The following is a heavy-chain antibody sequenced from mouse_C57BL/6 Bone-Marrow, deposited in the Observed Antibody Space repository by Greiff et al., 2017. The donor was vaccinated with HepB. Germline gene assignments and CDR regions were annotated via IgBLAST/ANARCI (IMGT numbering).Heavy chain of an antibody. D-gene: IGHD2-1*01. V-gene: IGHV5-16*01. J-gene: IGHJ4*01. CDR3: AVYGNYPYYAMDY. CDR2: INYDGSST. Sequence: DVHLVESEGGLVQPGSSMKLSCTASGFTFSDYYMAWVRQVPEKGLEWVANINYDGSSTYYLDSLKSRFIISRDNAKNILYLQMSSLKSEDTATYYCAVYGNYPYYAMDYWGQGTSVTVSS. CDR1: GFTFSDYY.